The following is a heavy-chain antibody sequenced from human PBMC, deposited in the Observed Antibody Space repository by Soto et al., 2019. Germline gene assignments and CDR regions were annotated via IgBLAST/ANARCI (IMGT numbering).Heavy chain of an antibody. Sequence: ETLSLTCTIPGGSFSVYYWSWIRQSTGQGLEWIGYIYASGSPYYNPSLRSRVTISADTSKNQISLKLTSPTAADTAVYYCARGVGSSPPQYWGRGTLVTVSS. CDR1: GGSFSVYY. CDR3: ARGVGSSPPQY. CDR2: IYASGSP. J-gene: IGHJ4*02. D-gene: IGHD1-26*01. V-gene: IGHV4-59*01.